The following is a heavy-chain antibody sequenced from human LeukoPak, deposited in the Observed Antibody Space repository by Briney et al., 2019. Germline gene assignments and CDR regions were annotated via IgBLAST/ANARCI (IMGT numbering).Heavy chain of an antibody. Sequence: PGGSLRLSCAASGFTFSSYGMHWVRQAPGKGLEWVAFIRYDGSNKYYADSVKGRFTISRDNSKNTLYLQMNSLRAEDTAVYYCAKMGTTVVIRYYFDYWGQGTLVTVSS. CDR3: AKMGTTVVIRYYFDY. CDR1: GFTFSSYG. V-gene: IGHV3-30*02. CDR2: IRYDGSNK. J-gene: IGHJ4*02. D-gene: IGHD4-23*01.